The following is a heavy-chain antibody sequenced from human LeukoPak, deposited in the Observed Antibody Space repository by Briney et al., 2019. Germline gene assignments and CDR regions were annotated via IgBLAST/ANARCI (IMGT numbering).Heavy chain of an antibody. CDR3: ARAKQQLVKEKYYFDY. D-gene: IGHD6-13*01. J-gene: IGHJ4*02. CDR2: IIPIFGTA. Sequence: ASVKVSCKASRGTFSSYAISWVRQAPGQGLEWMGGIIPIFGTANYAQKFQGRVTITADGSTSTVYMELSSLRSEDTAVYYCARAKQQLVKEKYYFDYWGQGTLVTVSS. CDR1: RGTFSSYA. V-gene: IGHV1-69*13.